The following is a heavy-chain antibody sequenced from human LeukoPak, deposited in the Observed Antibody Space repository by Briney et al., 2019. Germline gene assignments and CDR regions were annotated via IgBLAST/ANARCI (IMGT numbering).Heavy chain of an antibody. CDR1: VFTFNRCW. Sequence: GGSLRLSCAASVFTFNRCWMHWVSQGPGKGLVWVSRINSDGTGPIYADSVKGRFTISRDNAKNTLYLDMNSPGAEDTAVYYCARGLDGYSRFDYWGQGTLVTVSS. V-gene: IGHV3-74*01. J-gene: IGHJ4*02. D-gene: IGHD5-24*01. CDR3: ARGLDGYSRFDY. CDR2: INSDGTGP.